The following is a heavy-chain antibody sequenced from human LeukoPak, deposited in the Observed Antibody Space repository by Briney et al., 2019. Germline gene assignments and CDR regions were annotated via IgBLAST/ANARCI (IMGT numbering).Heavy chain of an antibody. CDR2: ISGSGGGT. D-gene: IGHD6-19*01. V-gene: IGHV3-23*01. CDR1: GFTFSNYA. CDR3: AKDARYSSGWKSSDY. J-gene: IGHJ4*02. Sequence: PGGSLRLSCAASGFTFSNYAMSWVRQAPGKGLEWVSTISGSGGGTYYADSVKGRFTISRDNSKNTLYLQMNSLRAEDTAVYYCAKDARYSSGWKSSDYWGQGTLVTVSS.